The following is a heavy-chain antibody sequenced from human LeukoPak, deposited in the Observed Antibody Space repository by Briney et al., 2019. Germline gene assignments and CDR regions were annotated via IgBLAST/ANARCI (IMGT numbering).Heavy chain of an antibody. J-gene: IGHJ5*02. V-gene: IGHV3-21*06. CDR3: VREIPMSGGFDP. Sequence: PGGSLRLSCAASGFTFDDYSMNWVRQAPGKGLEWVSSISSRSSYIFYADSVKGRFSISRDNAKNSLYLQMTSLRVEDTAVYYCVREIPMSGGFDPWGQGTLVTVSS. CDR1: GFTFDDYS. CDR2: ISSRSSYI. D-gene: IGHD3-10*02.